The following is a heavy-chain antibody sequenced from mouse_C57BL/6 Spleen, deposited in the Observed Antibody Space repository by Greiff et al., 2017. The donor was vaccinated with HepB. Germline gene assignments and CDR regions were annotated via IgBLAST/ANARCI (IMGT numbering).Heavy chain of an antibody. D-gene: IGHD1-1*02. J-gene: IGHJ2*01. CDR3: ARGWFPYYFDY. CDR2: IYPGDGDT. Sequence: QVHVKQSGAELVKPGASVKISCKASGYAFSSYWMNWVKQRPGKGLEWIGQIYPGDGDTNYNGKLKGKATLTADKSSSTAYMQLSSLTTEDSAVYFCARGWFPYYFDYWGQGTTLTVSS. CDR1: GYAFSSYW. V-gene: IGHV1-80*01.